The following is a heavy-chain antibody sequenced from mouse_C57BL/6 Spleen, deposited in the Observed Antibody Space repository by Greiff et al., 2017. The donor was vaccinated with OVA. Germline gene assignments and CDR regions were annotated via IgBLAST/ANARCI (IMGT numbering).Heavy chain of an antibody. D-gene: IGHD1-1*02. CDR1: GYSFTDYN. CDR3: ARVENYFFDY. V-gene: IGHV1-39*01. J-gene: IGHJ2*01. CDR2: INPNYGTT. Sequence: QLQESGPELVKPGASVKISCKASGYSFTDYNMNWVKQSNGKSLEWIGVINPNYGTTSYNQKFKGKATLTADKSSSTAYMQLSSLTSEDSAVYFCARVENYFFDYWGQGTTLSLL.